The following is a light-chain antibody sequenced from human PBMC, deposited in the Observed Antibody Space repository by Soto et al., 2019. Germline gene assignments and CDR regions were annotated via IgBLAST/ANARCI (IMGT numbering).Light chain of an antibody. V-gene: IGLV2-14*01. CDR2: DVN. Sequence: QSVLTQPASVSGSPGQSITISCTGTSSDVDGYKYVSWYQYHPGKAPKLMIYDVNNRPSGVSNRFSGSKSRNTASLTISGRQAEEEADYYCSSFTISRNTVIFGGGTKVTVL. CDR3: SSFTISRNTVI. CDR1: SSDVDGYKY. J-gene: IGLJ2*01.